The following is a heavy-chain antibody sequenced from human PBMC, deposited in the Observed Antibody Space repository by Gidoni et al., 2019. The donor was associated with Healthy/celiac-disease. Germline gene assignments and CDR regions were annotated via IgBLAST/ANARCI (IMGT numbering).Heavy chain of an antibody. J-gene: IGHJ4*02. CDR2: IYYSGST. CDR3: ARLRHIVVVD. CDR1: GGSISSSSYY. D-gene: IGHD2-21*01. V-gene: IGHV4-39*01. Sequence: QLQLQESGPGLVKPSETLSLICTVSGGSISSSSYYWGWIRQPPGTGLEWIGSIYYSGSTYYNPSLKSRVTISVDTSKNQFSLKLSSVTAADTAVYYCARLRHIVVVDWGQGTLVTVSS.